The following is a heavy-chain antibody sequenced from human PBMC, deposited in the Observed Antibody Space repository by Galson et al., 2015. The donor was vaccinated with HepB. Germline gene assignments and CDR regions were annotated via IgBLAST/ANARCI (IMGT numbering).Heavy chain of an antibody. CDR2: IIPIFGTA. J-gene: IGHJ3*02. CDR3: AKGRPVGAIGVGDI. D-gene: IGHD1-26*01. V-gene: IGHV1-69*06. CDR1: GGTFSSTA. Sequence: VSCKASGGTFSSTAITWVRQAPGQGLEWMGGIIPIFGTANYAQKFQGRVTFTADKFTSTAYMELRSLRSEDTAVYYCAKGRPVGAIGVGDIWGQGTMVTVSS.